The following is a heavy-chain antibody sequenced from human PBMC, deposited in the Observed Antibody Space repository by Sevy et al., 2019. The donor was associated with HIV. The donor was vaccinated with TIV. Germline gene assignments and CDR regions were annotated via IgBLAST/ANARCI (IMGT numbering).Heavy chain of an antibody. V-gene: IGHV3-23*01. J-gene: IGHJ4*02. CDR1: GFTFSKYS. D-gene: IGHD2-8*01. CDR3: AREGCTKPHDY. CDR2: FSFGCGRI. Sequence: GGSLRLSCEASGFTFSKYSMSWVRQAPGKGLEWVSTFSFGCGRINYADSVKGRFTISRDDSKNTLYLQMNSLRAEDTVVYYCAREGCTKPHDYWGQGTPVTVSS.